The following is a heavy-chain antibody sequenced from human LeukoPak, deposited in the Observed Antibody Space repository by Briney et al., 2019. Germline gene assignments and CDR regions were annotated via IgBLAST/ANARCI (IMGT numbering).Heavy chain of an antibody. CDR2: ISSSSSTI. Sequence: PGGSLRLSCAASGFTFSSYSMNWVRQAPGKGLEWVSYISSSSSTIYYADSVKGRSTISRDNAKNSLYLQMNSLRAEDTAVYYCARDKNTDYWGQGTLVTVSS. J-gene: IGHJ4*02. V-gene: IGHV3-48*04. CDR1: GFTFSSYS. CDR3: ARDKNTDY.